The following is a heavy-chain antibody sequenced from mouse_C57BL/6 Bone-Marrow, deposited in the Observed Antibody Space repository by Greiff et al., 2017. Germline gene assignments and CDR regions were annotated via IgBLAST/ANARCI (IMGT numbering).Heavy chain of an antibody. CDR1: GFNIKDDY. V-gene: IGHV14-4*01. D-gene: IGHD1-1*01. Sequence: VQLQQSGAELVRPGASVKLSCTASGFNIKDDYMHWVKQRPEQGLEWIGWIDPENGDTEYASKFQGKATITADNSSNTAYLQLSSLTSEDAAVYYCTSGFITTVVEDYWGQGTTLTVSS. CDR2: IDPENGDT. J-gene: IGHJ2*01. CDR3: TSGFITTVVEDY.